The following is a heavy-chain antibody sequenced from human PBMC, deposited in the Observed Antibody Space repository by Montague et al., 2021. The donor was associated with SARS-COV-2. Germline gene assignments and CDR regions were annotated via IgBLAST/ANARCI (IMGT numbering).Heavy chain of an antibody. CDR3: AMSSGIAVRRPFDD. Sequence: SETLSLTCAVSGGSISTSNWCNWVRQPPVKVLEWIGQIYHNGTSNYNPSLKSRVTISVDKSKNLFYLRLSSVTAADTAVYYRAMSSGIAVRRPFDDWGQGTLVTVSS. D-gene: IGHD6-6*01. CDR2: IYHNGTS. CDR1: GGSISTSNW. V-gene: IGHV4-4*02. J-gene: IGHJ4*02.